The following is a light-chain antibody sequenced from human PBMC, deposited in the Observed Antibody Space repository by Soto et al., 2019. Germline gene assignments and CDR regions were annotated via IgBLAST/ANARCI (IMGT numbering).Light chain of an antibody. CDR2: GNS. CDR1: SSNIGAGYD. CDR3: QSYDSSLSDVV. J-gene: IGLJ2*01. Sequence: QSLLTQPPSVSGAPGQRVTISCTGSSSNIGAGYDVHWYQQLPGTAPKLLIYGNSNRPSGVPDRFSGSKSGTSASLAITGLQGEDEADYYCQSYDSSLSDVVFGGGTKMTVL. V-gene: IGLV1-40*01.